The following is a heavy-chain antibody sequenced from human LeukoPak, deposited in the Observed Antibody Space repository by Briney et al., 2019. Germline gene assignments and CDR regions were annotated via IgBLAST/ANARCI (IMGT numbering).Heavy chain of an antibody. Sequence: ASVKVSCKVSGDTLSELSMHWVRQAPGKGLEWMGGFDPEDGETIYAQKFQGRFTMTEDTSTDTAYMELRGLRSDDTAVYYCAAGGVYSLLDHWGQGTQVTVSS. CDR1: GDTLSELS. V-gene: IGHV1-24*01. CDR3: AAGGVYSLLDH. CDR2: FDPEDGET. D-gene: IGHD5/OR15-5a*01. J-gene: IGHJ4*02.